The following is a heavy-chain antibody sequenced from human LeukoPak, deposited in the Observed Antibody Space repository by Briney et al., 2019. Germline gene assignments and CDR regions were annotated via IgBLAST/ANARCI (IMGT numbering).Heavy chain of an antibody. CDR3: ARAATAVGYFDY. J-gene: IGHJ4*02. CDR1: GFTVSSNY. D-gene: IGHD4-23*01. CDR2: IYSGGST. V-gene: IGHV3-53*01. Sequence: GGSLRLSCAASGFTVSSNYMSWVRQAPGKGLEWVSVIYSGGSTYYAGSVKGRFTISRDNSKNTLYLQMNSLRVEDTAVYYCARAATAVGYFDYWGQGTLVTVSS.